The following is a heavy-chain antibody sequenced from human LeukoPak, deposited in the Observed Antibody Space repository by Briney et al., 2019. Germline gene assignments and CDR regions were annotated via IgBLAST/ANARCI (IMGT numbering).Heavy chain of an antibody. J-gene: IGHJ4*02. CDR3: ARGSYYDSSGYSGY. V-gene: IGHV1-18*01. D-gene: IGHD3-22*01. CDR1: GYTFASYD. CDR2: ISAYNGNT. Sequence: GASVKVSCKASGYTFASYDINWVRQAPGQGLEWMGWISAYNGNTNYAQKLQGRVTMTTDTSTSTAYMELRSLRSDDTAVYYCARGSYYDSSGYSGYWGQGTLVTVSS.